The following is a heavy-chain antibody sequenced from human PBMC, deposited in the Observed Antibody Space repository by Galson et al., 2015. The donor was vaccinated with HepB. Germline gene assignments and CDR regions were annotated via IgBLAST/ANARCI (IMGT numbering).Heavy chain of an antibody. CDR1: GFTFSTYD. CDR3: ATIEAVAFHI. J-gene: IGHJ3*02. D-gene: IGHD5-24*01. CDR2: FSTDGDP. V-gene: IGHV3-13*05. Sequence: SLRLSCAASGFTFSTYDLHWVRQVTGKGLEWVSAFSTDGDPFYADSVRGRFTISRENAKNSFFLQMNSLRADDTAMYFCATIEAVAFHIWGQGTMVTVSS.